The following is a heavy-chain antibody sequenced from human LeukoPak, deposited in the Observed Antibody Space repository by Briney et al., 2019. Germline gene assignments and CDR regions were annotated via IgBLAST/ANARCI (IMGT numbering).Heavy chain of an antibody. CDR2: MNPDSGDT. Sequence: ASVKVSCKASGYTFTSYEINWVRQATGQGLGWMGWMNPDSGDTAFAQKFQGRITMTRSTSISTAYMELSSLTSEDTAVYYCARGLGTYDSSDLTWPMILFWGQGTLVTVSS. CDR1: GYTFTSYE. D-gene: IGHD3-22*01. J-gene: IGHJ4*02. V-gene: IGHV1-8*01. CDR3: ARGLGTYDSSDLTWPMILF.